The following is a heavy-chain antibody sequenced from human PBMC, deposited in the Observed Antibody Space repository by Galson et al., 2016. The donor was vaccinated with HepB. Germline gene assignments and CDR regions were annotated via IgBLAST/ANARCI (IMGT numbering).Heavy chain of an antibody. CDR1: GFTFSSHW. J-gene: IGHJ4*02. CDR2: LKSGGSST. Sequence: SLRLSCAASGFTFSSHWMHWVRQAPGKGLVCVSRLKSGGSSTYYADSVKGRFTISRDNAKNTLYLQMNSLRAEDTAVYYCRIGAAGIDYWGQGTLVTVSS. V-gene: IGHV3-74*01. CDR3: RIGAAGIDY. D-gene: IGHD6-13*01.